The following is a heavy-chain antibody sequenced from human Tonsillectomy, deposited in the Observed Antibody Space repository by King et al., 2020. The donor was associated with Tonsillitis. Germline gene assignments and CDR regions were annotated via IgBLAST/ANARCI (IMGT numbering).Heavy chain of an antibody. J-gene: IGHJ4*02. Sequence: EVQLVESGGGLVKPGGSLRLSCAASGLIFSNAWMTWVRQAPGKGLEWVGRIKSNGDGGTTDYAAPVKGRFTISRDDSKNTLFLQMNSLKTEDTAVYYCSTFYGIAVAGTDYWGQGTLVTVSS. V-gene: IGHV3-15*05. CDR1: GLIFSNAW. CDR3: STFYGIAVAGTDY. CDR2: IKSNGDGGTT. D-gene: IGHD6-19*01.